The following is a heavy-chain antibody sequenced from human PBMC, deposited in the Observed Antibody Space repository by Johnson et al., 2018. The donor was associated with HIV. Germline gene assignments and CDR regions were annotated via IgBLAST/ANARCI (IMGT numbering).Heavy chain of an antibody. D-gene: IGHD3-22*01. CDR1: GFTFDDYG. CDR3: ARDRGYWEAFDI. J-gene: IGHJ3*02. V-gene: IGHV3-20*04. CDR2: INWNGGSA. Sequence: VQLVESGGGVVRPGGSLRLSCAASGFTFDDYGMSWVRQAPGKGLEWVSVINWNGGSAGYADSVKGRFSISRDNAKHSLYLQMNSLRAEDTAVYYCARDRGYWEAFDIWGQGTMVTVSS.